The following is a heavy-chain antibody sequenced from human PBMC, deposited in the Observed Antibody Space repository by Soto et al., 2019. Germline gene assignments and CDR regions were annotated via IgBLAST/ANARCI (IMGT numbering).Heavy chain of an antibody. D-gene: IGHD6-13*01. CDR3: ARRAAALTTYYYMYA. J-gene: IGHJ6*03. CDR1: GYTFTSYG. V-gene: IGHV1-18*01. Sequence: ASVKVSCKASGYTFTSYGISWVRQAPGQGLEWMGWISAYNGNTNYAQKLQGRVTMTTDTSTSTAYMELRSLRSDDTAVYYCARRAAALTTYYYMYAWGKGTPVTVSS. CDR2: ISAYNGNT.